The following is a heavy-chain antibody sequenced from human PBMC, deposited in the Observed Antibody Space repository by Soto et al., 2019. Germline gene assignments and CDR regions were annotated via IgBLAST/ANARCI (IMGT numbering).Heavy chain of an antibody. V-gene: IGHV4-39*01. D-gene: IGHD2-15*01. CDR2: IYYSGST. Sequence: QLQLQESGPGLVKPSETLSLTCTVSGGSISSSSYYWGWIRQPPGKGLEWIGSIYYSGSTYYNPSLKSRVTISVDTSKNQFSLKLSSVTAADTAVYYCARLVWAWSMVAENYWYFDLWGRGTLVTVSS. CDR1: GGSISSSSYY. J-gene: IGHJ2*01. CDR3: ARLVWAWSMVAENYWYFDL.